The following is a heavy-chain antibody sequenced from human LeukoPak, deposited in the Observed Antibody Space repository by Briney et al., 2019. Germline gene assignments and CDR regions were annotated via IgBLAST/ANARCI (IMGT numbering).Heavy chain of an antibody. V-gene: IGHV4-39*07. Sequence: PSETLSLTCTVSGGSISSSSYYWGWIRQPPGKGLEWIGTFYYSGSTYYNPSLKSRVTISVDTSKNQFSLKLSSVTAADTAVYYCARSFRSTSLLLGVLYYMDVWGKGTTVTISS. CDR2: FYYSGST. CDR3: ARSFRSTSLLLGVLYYMDV. CDR1: GGSISSSSYY. J-gene: IGHJ6*03. D-gene: IGHD2-2*01.